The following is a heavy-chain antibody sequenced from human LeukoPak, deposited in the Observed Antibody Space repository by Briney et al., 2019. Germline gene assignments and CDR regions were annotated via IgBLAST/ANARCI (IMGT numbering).Heavy chain of an antibody. D-gene: IGHD3-3*01. J-gene: IGHJ4*02. V-gene: IGHV1-2*02. CDR1: GYTFITYY. Sequence: ASVKVSCMTSGYTFITYYIHWLRQAPGQGLEWMGWINPHSGGTNFAQKFQARVTMTRDTSINTAYMEISRLRSDDTAVYYCARTEWLTHPHYWGQGTLVTVSS. CDR2: INPHSGGT. CDR3: ARTEWLTHPHY.